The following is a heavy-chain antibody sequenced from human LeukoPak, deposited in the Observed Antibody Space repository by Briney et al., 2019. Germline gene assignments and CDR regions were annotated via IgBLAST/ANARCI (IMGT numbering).Heavy chain of an antibody. CDR1: GFTFGPYT. V-gene: IGHV3-48*04. D-gene: IGHD1-26*01. CDR2: ISSSSDTI. J-gene: IGHJ4*02. CDR3: ASGMRVGPNI. Sequence: GGSLRLSCAASGFTFGPYTMNWVRPAPRKGLEWVSYISSSSDTIYYADSVKGRFTISRDNGKNSLYLQMNSLRAEDTAVYYCASGMRVGPNIWGQGTLVTVSS.